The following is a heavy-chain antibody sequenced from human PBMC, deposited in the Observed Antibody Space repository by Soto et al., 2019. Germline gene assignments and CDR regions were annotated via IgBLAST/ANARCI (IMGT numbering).Heavy chain of an antibody. CDR3: AGNYYGSGSHPYYYYGMDV. J-gene: IGHJ6*02. Sequence: SVKVSCKASGGTFSSYAISWVRQAPGQGLEWMGGIIPIFGTANYAQKFQGRVTITADESTSTAYMELSSLRSEDTAVYYCAGNYYGSGSHPYYYYGMDVWGQGTTVTVSS. V-gene: IGHV1-69*13. CDR1: GGTFSSYA. D-gene: IGHD3-10*01. CDR2: IIPIFGTA.